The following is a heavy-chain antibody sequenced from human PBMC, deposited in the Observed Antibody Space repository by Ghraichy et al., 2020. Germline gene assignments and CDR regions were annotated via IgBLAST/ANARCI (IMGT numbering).Heavy chain of an antibody. CDR3: ARVDTAMVWWFDP. J-gene: IGHJ5*02. CDR2: IYYSGST. D-gene: IGHD5-18*01. CDR1: GGSISSYY. V-gene: IGHV4-59*01. Sequence: TLSLTCTVSGGSISSYYWSWIRQPPGKGLEWIGYIYYSGSTNYNPSLKSRVTISVDTSKNQFSLKLSSVTAADTTVYYCARVDTAMVWWFDPWGQGTLVTVSS.